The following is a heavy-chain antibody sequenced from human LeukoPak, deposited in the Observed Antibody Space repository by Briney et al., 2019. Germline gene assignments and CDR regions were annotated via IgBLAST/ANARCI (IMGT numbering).Heavy chain of an antibody. Sequence: GGSLRLSCAASVFTFSKYWMSWVRRAPGKGLEWVANIKQDGSETYYVDSVRGRFTISRDNAKKSLYLQMNSLRAEDTAVYYCTRDFWGAYRVDYFDYWGQGTLVTVSS. J-gene: IGHJ4*02. D-gene: IGHD3-3*01. CDR3: TRDFWGAYRVDYFDY. CDR1: VFTFSKYW. V-gene: IGHV3-7*01. CDR2: IKQDGSET.